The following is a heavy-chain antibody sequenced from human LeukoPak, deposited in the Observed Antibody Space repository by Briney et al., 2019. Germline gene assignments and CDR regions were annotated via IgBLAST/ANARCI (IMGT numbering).Heavy chain of an antibody. CDR1: GYTLTELS. CDR3: ATLGYCSSTSCSDFGY. Sequence: ASVKVSCKVSGYTLTELSMHWVRQAPGKGLEWMGGFDPEDGETIYAQKFQGRVTMTEDTSTDTAYTELSSLRSEDTAVYYCATLGYCSSTSCSDFGYWGQGTLVTVSS. D-gene: IGHD2-2*01. V-gene: IGHV1-24*01. J-gene: IGHJ4*02. CDR2: FDPEDGET.